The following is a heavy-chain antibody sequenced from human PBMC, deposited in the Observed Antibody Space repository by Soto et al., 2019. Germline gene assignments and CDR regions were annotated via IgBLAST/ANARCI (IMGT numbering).Heavy chain of an antibody. CDR3: ARDHTIFGLVTPFPFDP. D-gene: IGHD3-3*01. J-gene: IGHJ5*02. CDR2: ISAYNGNT. V-gene: IGHV1-18*01. CDR1: GYTFTSYG. Sequence: GASVKVSCKASGYTFTSYGISWVRQAPGQGLEWMGWISAYNGNTNYAQKLQGRVTMTTDTSTSTAYMELRSLRSDDTAVYYCARDHTIFGLVTPFPFDPWGQGTLVTVSS.